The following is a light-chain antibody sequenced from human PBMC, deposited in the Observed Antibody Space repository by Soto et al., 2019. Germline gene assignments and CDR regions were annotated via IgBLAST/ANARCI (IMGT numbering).Light chain of an antibody. CDR2: QAT. J-gene: IGKJ1*01. V-gene: IGKV1-5*03. CDR1: QSISNF. Sequence: DIQMTQSPSTLSASVGDRVTITCRASQSISNFLAWYQQKPGKAPKVLIYQATSLESGVPARFSGSGSGTEFTLTISGLRADDFAIYYCKEYCAYWTFGQGTNVEMK. CDR3: KEYCAYWT.